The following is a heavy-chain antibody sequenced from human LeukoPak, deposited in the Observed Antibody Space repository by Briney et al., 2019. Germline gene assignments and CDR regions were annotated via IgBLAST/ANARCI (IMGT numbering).Heavy chain of an antibody. CDR1: GFAFCSHA. CDR2: ISDSGDTT. Sequence: GGSLRLSCAASGFAFCSHAMSWVRQAPGKGLEWVSGISDSGDTTYYADSVKGRFTISRDNSKNTLYLQINSLRAEDTAVYYCAKEPYSGSQLLDYWGQGTLVTVSS. J-gene: IGHJ4*02. D-gene: IGHD1-26*01. V-gene: IGHV3-23*01. CDR3: AKEPYSGSQLLDY.